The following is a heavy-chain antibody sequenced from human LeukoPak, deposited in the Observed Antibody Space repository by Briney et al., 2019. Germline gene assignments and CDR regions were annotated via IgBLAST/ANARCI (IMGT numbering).Heavy chain of an antibody. V-gene: IGHV4-39*01. CDR3: ARRGGSGRSFDY. CDR1: GGSISSSSYY. Sequence: SETLSLTCTVSGGSISSSSYYWGWIRQPPGKGLEWIGSIYYSGSNYYNPSLKSRVTISFDTSKNQFSLNLSSVPASDTAVYYCARRGGSGRSFDYWGQGILVTVSS. D-gene: IGHD3-10*01. CDR2: IYYSGSN. J-gene: IGHJ4*02.